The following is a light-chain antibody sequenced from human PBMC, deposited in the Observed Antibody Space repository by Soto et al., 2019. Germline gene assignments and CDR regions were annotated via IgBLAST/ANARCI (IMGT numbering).Light chain of an antibody. V-gene: IGKV1-5*01. CDR3: QQYNSYSQT. CDR2: DAS. J-gene: IGKJ1*01. Sequence: DIQMTQSPSTLSASVGDRVTITCRASQSISSWLAWYQQKPGKAPKLLIYDASSVESGVPSRFSGSGSGTEFTLTISSLQPDDFATYYCQQYNSYSQTFRQGTKVEIK. CDR1: QSISSW.